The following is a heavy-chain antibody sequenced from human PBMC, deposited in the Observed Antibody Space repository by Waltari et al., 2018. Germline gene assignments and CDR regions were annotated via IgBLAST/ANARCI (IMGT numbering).Heavy chain of an antibody. V-gene: IGHV4-34*01. CDR3: ARGLGYDFWSGYSLYFDY. CDR2: INHSGST. CDR1: GGSFSGYY. Sequence: QVQLQQWGAGLLKPSETLSLTCAVYGGSFSGYYWSWIRQPQGKGLEWIGEINHSGSTNYNPSLKSRVTISVDTSKNQFSLKLSSVTAADTAVYYCARGLGYDFWSGYSLYFDYWGQGTLVTVSS. J-gene: IGHJ4*02. D-gene: IGHD3-3*01.